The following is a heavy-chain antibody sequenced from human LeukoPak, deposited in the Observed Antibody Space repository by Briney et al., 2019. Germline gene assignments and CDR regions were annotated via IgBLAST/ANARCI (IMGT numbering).Heavy chain of an antibody. D-gene: IGHD5-12*01. J-gene: IGHJ4*02. CDR1: GGSISGYY. V-gene: IGHV4-59*08. Sequence: MPSETLSLTCAVSGGSISGYYWIWIRQPPGKGLEWIGYIYYNGITNYNPSLKSRVTISVDTSKNQFSLKLSSVTAADTAMYYCARHLYGGYDRVFDYWGQGTLVTVSS. CDR3: ARHLYGGYDRVFDY. CDR2: IYYNGIT.